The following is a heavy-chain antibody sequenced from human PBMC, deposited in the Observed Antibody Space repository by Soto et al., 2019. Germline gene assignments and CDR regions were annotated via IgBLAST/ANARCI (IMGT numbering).Heavy chain of an antibody. CDR1: GYTFTSYT. J-gene: IGHJ5*02. CDR2: ISANNGNT. Sequence: QVRLVHSETEVKKPGASVNVSCKASGYTFTSYTISWVRQAPGQGLEWMGWISANNGNTEFAQKFQDRLTMIADTTTSTAYLELRNLRPDDTAVYYCARPLPWFDPWGQGTLVAVSS. V-gene: IGHV1-18*01. CDR3: ARPLPWFDP.